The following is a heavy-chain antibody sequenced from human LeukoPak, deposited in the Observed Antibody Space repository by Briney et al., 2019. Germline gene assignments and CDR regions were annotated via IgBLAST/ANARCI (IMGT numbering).Heavy chain of an antibody. CDR2: INPNSGGT. CDR1: GYTFTGYY. V-gene: IGHV1-2*02. D-gene: IGHD6-19*01. J-gene: IGHJ4*02. Sequence: ASVKVSCKASGYTFTGYYMHWVRQAPGQGLEWMGWINPNSGGTNYAQEFQGRVTTTRDTSVSTAYMELSRLRSDDTAVYYCARDGRYSSGWYTGARYYFDYWGQGTLVTVSS. CDR3: ARDGRYSSGWYTGARYYFDY.